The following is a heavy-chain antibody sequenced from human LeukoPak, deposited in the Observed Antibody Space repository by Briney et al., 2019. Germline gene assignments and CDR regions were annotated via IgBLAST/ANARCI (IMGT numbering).Heavy chain of an antibody. V-gene: IGHV4-39*07. CDR3: ATSIYYYDSSGSYYFDY. Sequence: SETLSLTCTVSGGSISSSSYYWGWIRQPPGKGLEWIGSIYYSGSTYYNPSLKSRVTISVDTSKNQFSLKLSSVTAADTAVYYCATSIYYYDSSGSYYFDYWGQGTLVTVSS. J-gene: IGHJ4*02. CDR2: IYYSGST. D-gene: IGHD3-22*01. CDR1: GGSISSSSYY.